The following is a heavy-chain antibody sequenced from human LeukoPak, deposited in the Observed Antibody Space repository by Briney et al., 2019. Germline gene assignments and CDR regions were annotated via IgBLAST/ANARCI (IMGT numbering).Heavy chain of an antibody. J-gene: IGHJ4*02. CDR3: ARGRRYYDSSGYYFDY. CDR1: GGSFSGYY. V-gene: IGHV4-34*01. Sequence: SETLSLTCAVYGGSFSGYYWSWIRQPPGKGLEWIGEINHSGGTNYNPSLKSRVTISVDTSKNQFSLKLSSVTAADTAVCYCARGRRYYDSSGYYFDYWGQGTLVTVSS. D-gene: IGHD3-22*01. CDR2: INHSGGT.